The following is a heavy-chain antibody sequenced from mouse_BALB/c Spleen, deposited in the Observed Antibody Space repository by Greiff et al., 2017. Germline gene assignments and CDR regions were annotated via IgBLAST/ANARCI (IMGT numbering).Heavy chain of an antibody. J-gene: IGHJ1*01. V-gene: IGHV1-12*01. CDR1: GYTFTSYN. CDR3: ARGGPGYWYFDV. CDR2: IYPGNGDT. Sequence: QVQLQQPGAELVKPGASVKMSCKASGYTFTSYNMHWVKQTPGQGLEWIGAIYPGNGDTSYNQKFKGKATLTADKSSSTAYMQLSSLTSEDSAVYYCARGGPGYWYFDVWGAGTTVTVSS.